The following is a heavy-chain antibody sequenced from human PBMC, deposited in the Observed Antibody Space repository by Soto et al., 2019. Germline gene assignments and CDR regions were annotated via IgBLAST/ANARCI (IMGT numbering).Heavy chain of an antibody. V-gene: IGHV4-59*01. D-gene: IGHD5-18*01. Sequence: SETLSLTCSVSAGSISRYYWGWVRQSPGEGLEWIAHISYTVDASYNPSLKSRVTISLDTSKNQIALRLMSVTAADTAVYYCVGSLMSRAMESFDYWSQGTLVTVSS. CDR1: AGSISRYY. CDR3: VGSLMSRAMESFDY. CDR2: ISYTVDA. J-gene: IGHJ4*02.